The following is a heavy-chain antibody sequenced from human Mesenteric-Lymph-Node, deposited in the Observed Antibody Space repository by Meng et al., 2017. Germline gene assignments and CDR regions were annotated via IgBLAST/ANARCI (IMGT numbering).Heavy chain of an antibody. CDR1: GYSISSGYY. Sequence: SETLSLTCTVSGYSISSGYYWGWIRQPPGKGLEWIGRIYHSGSTYYNPSLKSRVTISVDTSKNQFSLKLSSVTAADTAVYYCARDGVIVVVPAAIPHYFDYWGQGTLVTVSS. CDR2: IYHSGST. J-gene: IGHJ4*02. D-gene: IGHD2-2*01. V-gene: IGHV4-38-2*02. CDR3: ARDGVIVVVPAAIPHYFDY.